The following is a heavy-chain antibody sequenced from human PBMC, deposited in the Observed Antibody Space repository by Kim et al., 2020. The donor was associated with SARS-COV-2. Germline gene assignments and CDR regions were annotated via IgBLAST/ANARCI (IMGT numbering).Heavy chain of an antibody. CDR3: ARTALSGDWLLYYYYGMDV. Sequence: GGSLRLSCAASGFTFSSYGMHWVRQAPGKGLEWVAVISYDGSNKYYADSVKGRFTISRDNSKNTLYLQMNSLRAEDTAVYYCARTALSGDWLLYYYYGMDVWGQGATGTASS. D-gene: IGHD3-9*01. V-gene: IGHV3-30*03. CDR1: GFTFSSYG. J-gene: IGHJ6*02. CDR2: ISYDGSNK.